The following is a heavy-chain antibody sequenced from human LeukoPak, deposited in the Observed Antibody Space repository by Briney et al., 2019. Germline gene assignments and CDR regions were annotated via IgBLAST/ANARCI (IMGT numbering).Heavy chain of an antibody. CDR2: MNPNSGNI. J-gene: IGHJ5*02. Sequence: ASVKVSCKASGYTFTSYDIHWVRQATGQGLEWMGLMNPNSGNIGYAHTFKGRFTMTRNTSISTAYMDLSSLRAEDTAVYYCARGRIARNWFDPWGQGTLVTVSS. CDR3: ARGRIARNWFDP. D-gene: IGHD6-6*01. CDR1: GYTFTSYD. V-gene: IGHV1-8*01.